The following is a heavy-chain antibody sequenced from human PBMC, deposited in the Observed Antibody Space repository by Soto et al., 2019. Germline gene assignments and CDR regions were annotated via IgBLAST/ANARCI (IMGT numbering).Heavy chain of an antibody. CDR3: ATLTKVVILTGFYPC. V-gene: IGHV3-66*01. CDR1: GFTVNSNY. D-gene: IGHD3-9*01. J-gene: IGHJ4*02. CDR2: IYSDGST. Sequence: EVQLVESGGGLVQPGGSLRLSCAASGFTVNSNYMSWVRQAPGKGLEWVSVIYSDGSTYYADSVKGRFISSRDNSTNTLYFQMNSLRAEDTAVYYCATLTKVVILTGFYPCWGQGTLVTVSS.